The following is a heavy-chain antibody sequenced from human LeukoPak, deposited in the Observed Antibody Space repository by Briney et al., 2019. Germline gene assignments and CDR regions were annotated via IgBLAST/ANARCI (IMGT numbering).Heavy chain of an antibody. V-gene: IGHV3-7*01. CDR3: ARDGVATNDY. Sequence: GGSLRLSCAASGFPFSSHWLSWFRQSPGKGLEWVAHINQDGSEKYYVDSVKGRFTISRDNSKNMLFLQMGSLRAEDMAVYYCARDGVATNDYWGQGTLVTVSS. D-gene: IGHD2-15*01. J-gene: IGHJ4*02. CDR2: INQDGSEK. CDR1: GFPFSSHW.